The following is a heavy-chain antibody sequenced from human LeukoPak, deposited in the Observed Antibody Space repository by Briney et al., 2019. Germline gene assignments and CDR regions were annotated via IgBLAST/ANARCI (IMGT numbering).Heavy chain of an antibody. CDR3: AKQGAVRQDYYMDV. V-gene: IGHV1-69*06. J-gene: IGHJ6*03. CDR1: GSSFSNYA. D-gene: IGHD3-16*01. CDR2: IIPIFGTT. Sequence: SSVNVSCKASGSSFSNYAITWVGQAPGQGLDWMGRIIPIFGTTTYAQKFQGRVTITADMGSNTAYLEVTRLTSEDTAVYFCAKQGAVRQDYYMDVWGNGTTVTVSS.